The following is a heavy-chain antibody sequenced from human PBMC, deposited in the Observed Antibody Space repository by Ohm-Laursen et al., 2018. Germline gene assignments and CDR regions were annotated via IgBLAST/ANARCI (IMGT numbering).Heavy chain of an antibody. CDR1: GGSISSYY. CDR3: ERGHRTYYYGSGRSPGMDV. CDR2: IYNSGST. V-gene: IGHV4-59*12. D-gene: IGHD3-10*01. J-gene: IGHJ6*02. Sequence: GTLSLTWAVSGGSISSYYWSWIRQPPGKGLEWIGYIYNSGSTNYNPSLKSRVTISVDTSKNQFSLKLSSVTAADTAVYYCERGHRTYYYGSGRSPGMDVWGQGTMVTVSS.